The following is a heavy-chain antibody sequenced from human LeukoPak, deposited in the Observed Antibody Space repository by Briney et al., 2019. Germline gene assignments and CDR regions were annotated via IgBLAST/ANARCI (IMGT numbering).Heavy chain of an antibody. CDR2: ISGSGSST. Sequence: PGGSLRLSCAASGFTFSNYAMTWVRQAPGKGLEWVSGISGSGSSTYYADSVKGRFTLSRDYPKNTLYLEMNSLRAEDTAVYYCARDIPKYYYYGMDVWGQGTTVTVSS. V-gene: IGHV3-23*01. J-gene: IGHJ6*02. CDR1: GFTFSNYA. D-gene: IGHD2-21*01. CDR3: ARDIPKYYYYGMDV.